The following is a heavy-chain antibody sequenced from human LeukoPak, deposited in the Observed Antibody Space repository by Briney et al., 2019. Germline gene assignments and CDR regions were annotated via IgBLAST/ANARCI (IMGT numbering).Heavy chain of an antibody. Sequence: PSETLSLTCTVSGGSISSGDYYWSWIRQPPGKGLEWIGYIYYSGGTYYNPSLKSRVTISVDTSKNQFSLKLSSVTAADTAVYYCASRSGYPAAHYFDYWGQGTLVTVSS. J-gene: IGHJ4*02. V-gene: IGHV4-30-4*01. CDR3: ASRSGYPAAHYFDY. CDR2: IYYSGGT. CDR1: GGSISSGDYY. D-gene: IGHD3-22*01.